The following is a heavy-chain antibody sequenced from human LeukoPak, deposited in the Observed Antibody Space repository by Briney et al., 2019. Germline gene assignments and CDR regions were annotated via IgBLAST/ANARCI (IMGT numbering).Heavy chain of an antibody. D-gene: IGHD3-9*01. V-gene: IGHV3-33*01. J-gene: IGHJ4*02. Sequence: GGSLRLSCAASGFTFSSYGMHWVRQAPGTGLEWVAVIWYDGNNKYYADSVKGRFTISRDNSKNTLYLQMNSLRAEDTAVYYCARSTSSEYDIYHFDYWGQGTLVTVSS. CDR3: ARSTSSEYDIYHFDY. CDR1: GFTFSSYG. CDR2: IWYDGNNK.